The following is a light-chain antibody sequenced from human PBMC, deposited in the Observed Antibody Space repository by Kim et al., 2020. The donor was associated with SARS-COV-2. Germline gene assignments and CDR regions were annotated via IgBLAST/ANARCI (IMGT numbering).Light chain of an antibody. V-gene: IGKV1-9*01. CDR2: AAS. CDR3: QQLNSYPLT. Sequence: IQLTQSPSSLSASVGDRVTITCRASQGISSYLAWYQQKPGKAPKLLIYAASTLQSGVPSRFSVSGSGTEFTLTIGSLQPEDFATYYCQQLNSYPLTFGGGTKVDIK. CDR1: QGISSY. J-gene: IGKJ4*01.